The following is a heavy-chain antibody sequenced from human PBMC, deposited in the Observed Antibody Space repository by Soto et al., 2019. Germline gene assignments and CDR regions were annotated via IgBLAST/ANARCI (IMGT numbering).Heavy chain of an antibody. CDR1: GGSISSSNYY. V-gene: IGHV4-39*01. CDR2: IYYSGST. D-gene: IGHD1-26*01. Sequence: QLQLQESGPGLVKPSETLSLTCTVSGGSISSSNYYWGWIRQPPGKGLEGIGGIYYSGSTYYNPSLKTRVTTSVDTSKNQFSLKLSSVTAADTSVYYCATQEVGGSYVYTFAPWGQGTLVTVSS. CDR3: ATQEVGGSYVYTFAP. J-gene: IGHJ5*02.